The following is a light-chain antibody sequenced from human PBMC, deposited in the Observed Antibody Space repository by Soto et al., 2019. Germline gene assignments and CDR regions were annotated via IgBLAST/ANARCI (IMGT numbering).Light chain of an antibody. Sequence: QSALTQPASVSGSPGQSITISCTGTSTDIGAYNYVSWYQQHPGKAPKLLIYEVTNRPSGVSNRFSGSKSGNTASLTISGLQAEDEANYYCNSYTTLSNRVFGTGTKHTVL. CDR2: EVT. J-gene: IGLJ1*01. CDR3: NSYTTLSNRV. V-gene: IGLV2-14*01. CDR1: STDIGAYNY.